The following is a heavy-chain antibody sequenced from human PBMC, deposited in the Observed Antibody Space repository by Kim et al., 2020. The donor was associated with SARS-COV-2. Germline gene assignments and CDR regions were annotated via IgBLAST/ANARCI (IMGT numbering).Heavy chain of an antibody. D-gene: IGHD3-9*01. V-gene: IGHV1-3*01. Sequence: FQGRLTFTRDPSATTVYMELSSLTSEDTAVYYCARGVTGYYLFDYWGQGTLVTVSS. CDR3: ARGVTGYYLFDY. J-gene: IGHJ4*02.